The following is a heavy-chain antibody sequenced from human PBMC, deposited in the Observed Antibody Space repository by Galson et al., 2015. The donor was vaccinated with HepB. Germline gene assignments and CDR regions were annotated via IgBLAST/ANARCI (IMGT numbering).Heavy chain of an antibody. J-gene: IGHJ1*01. CDR1: GFTFSSYA. V-gene: IGHV3-64*01. CDR3: ARVSGDGYNYVGYFQH. D-gene: IGHD5-24*01. CDR2: ISSNGGST. Sequence: SLRLSCAASGFTFSSYAMHWVRQAPGKGLEYVSAISSNGGSTYYANSVKGRFTISRDNSKNTLYLQMGSLRAEDMAVYYCARVSGDGYNYVGYFQHWGQGTLVTVSS.